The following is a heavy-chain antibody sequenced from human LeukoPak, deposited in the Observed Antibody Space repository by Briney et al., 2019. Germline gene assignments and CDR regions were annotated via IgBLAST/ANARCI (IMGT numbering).Heavy chain of an antibody. CDR1: GFTCSGYA. V-gene: IGHV3-23*01. J-gene: IGHJ3*02. CDR3: AKDTVYSGFFAGAGGAFDI. CDR2: ISGSGGST. D-gene: IGHD1-26*01. Sequence: PGGSLRLSGAASGFTCSGYAMSWVRQAPGKGLEWVSAISGSGGSTYYADSVKGRFTISRDNSKNTLYLQMNSLRAEDTAVYYCAKDTVYSGFFAGAGGAFDIWGQGTMVTVSS.